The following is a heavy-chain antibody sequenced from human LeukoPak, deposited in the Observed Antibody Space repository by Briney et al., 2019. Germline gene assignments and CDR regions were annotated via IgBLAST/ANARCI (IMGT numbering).Heavy chain of an antibody. CDR3: ARVGDYVWGIYLYHYFDY. D-gene: IGHD3-16*02. V-gene: IGHV3-21*01. CDR1: GSTFSSYS. Sequence: GGSLRLSCAASGSTFSSYSMTWVRQAPGKGLEWVSSISSSSSYIYYADSVKGRFTISRDNAKNSLYLQMNSLRAEDTAVYYWARVGDYVWGIYLYHYFDYGGQGPLVPVSS. J-gene: IGHJ4*02. CDR2: ISSSSSYI.